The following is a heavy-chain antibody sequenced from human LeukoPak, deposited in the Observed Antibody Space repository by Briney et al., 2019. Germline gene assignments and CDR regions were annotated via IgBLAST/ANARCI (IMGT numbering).Heavy chain of an antibody. CDR3: ARVSYYDSSGYYGLGSTIDY. J-gene: IGHJ4*02. CDR1: GGSFSGYY. V-gene: IGHV4-34*01. Sequence: SETLSLTCAAYGGSFSGYYWSWIRQPPGKGLEWIGEINHSGSTNYNPSLKSRVTISVDTSKNQFSLKLSSVTAADTAVYYCARVSYYDSSGYYGLGSTIDYWGQGTLVTVSS. D-gene: IGHD3-22*01. CDR2: INHSGST.